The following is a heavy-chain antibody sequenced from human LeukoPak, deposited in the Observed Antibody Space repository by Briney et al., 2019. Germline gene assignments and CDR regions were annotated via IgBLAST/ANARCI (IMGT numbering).Heavy chain of an antibody. Sequence: PSETLSLTCTVSGGSISSYYWSWIRQPPGKGLEWIGEINHSGSTNYNPSLKSRVTISVDTSKNQFSLKLSSVTAADTAVYYCARGRDYDILTGYLYYYYGMDVWGQGTTVTVSS. CDR3: ARGRDYDILTGYLYYYYGMDV. V-gene: IGHV4-34*01. D-gene: IGHD3-9*01. CDR1: GGSISSYY. J-gene: IGHJ6*02. CDR2: INHSGST.